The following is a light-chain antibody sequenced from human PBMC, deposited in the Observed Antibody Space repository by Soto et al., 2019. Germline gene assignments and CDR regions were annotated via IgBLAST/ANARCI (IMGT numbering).Light chain of an antibody. V-gene: IGKV3-11*01. Sequence: EIVLTQSPATLSLSPGERATLSCRASQSVSSSLGWYQQKPGQPPSLLIYDASKRVTGIPARFSGSGSGTDFTLAISSLEPEDFAVYFCQQRTDGWTFGQGTKVEIK. CDR2: DAS. J-gene: IGKJ1*01. CDR3: QQRTDGWT. CDR1: QSVSSS.